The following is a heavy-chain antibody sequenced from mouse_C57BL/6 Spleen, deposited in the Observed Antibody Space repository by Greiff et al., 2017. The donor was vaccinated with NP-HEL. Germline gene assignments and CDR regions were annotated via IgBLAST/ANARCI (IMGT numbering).Heavy chain of an antibody. Sequence: QVQLQQSGAELVRPGASVTLSCKASGYTFTDYEMHWVKQTPVHGLEWIGAIDPETGGTAYNQKFKGKAILTADKSSSTAYMELRSLTSEDSAVYYCTRYTTVVPPYYFDYWGQGTTLTVSS. CDR1: GYTFTDYE. CDR3: TRYTTVVPPYYFDY. D-gene: IGHD1-1*01. J-gene: IGHJ2*01. V-gene: IGHV1-15*01. CDR2: IDPETGGT.